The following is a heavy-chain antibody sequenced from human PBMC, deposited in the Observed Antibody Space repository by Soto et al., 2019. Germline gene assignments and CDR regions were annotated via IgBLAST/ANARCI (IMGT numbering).Heavy chain of an antibody. Sequence: PGGSLRLSCAASGFTFSSYCMHWVRQAPGKGLVWVSRINSDGSSTSYADSVKGRFTISRDNAKNTLYLQMNSLRAEDTAVYYCARGRYYDFWSGYYTGPDWFDPWGQGTLVTVSS. CDR2: INSDGSST. CDR3: ARGRYYDFWSGYYTGPDWFDP. D-gene: IGHD3-3*01. J-gene: IGHJ5*02. V-gene: IGHV3-74*01. CDR1: GFTFSSYC.